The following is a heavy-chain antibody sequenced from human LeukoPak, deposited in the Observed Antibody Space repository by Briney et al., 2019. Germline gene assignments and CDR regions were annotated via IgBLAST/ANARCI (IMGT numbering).Heavy chain of an antibody. V-gene: IGHV4-34*01. J-gene: IGHJ4*02. CDR1: GGSFSGYY. Sequence: KPSETLSLTCAVYGGSFSGYYWSWIRQPPGKGLEWIGEINHSGSTNYNPSLKSRVTISVDTSKNQFSLKLSSVTAADTAVYYCARDGIEQQLVYVDYWGQGTLVTVSS. CDR3: ARDGIEQQLVYVDY. D-gene: IGHD6-13*01. CDR2: INHSGST.